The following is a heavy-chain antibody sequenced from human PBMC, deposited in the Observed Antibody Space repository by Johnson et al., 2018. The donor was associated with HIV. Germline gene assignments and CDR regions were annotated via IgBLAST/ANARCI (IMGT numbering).Heavy chain of an antibody. CDR1: GFIFSSYG. J-gene: IGHJ3*02. CDR2: ISYDGSNK. CDR3: ARDPDSSGYYLGAFDI. D-gene: IGHD3-22*01. V-gene: IGHV3-30*03. Sequence: QVQLVESGGGVVQPGRSLRLSCAASGFIFSSYGMHWVRQAPGKGLEWVAVISYDGSNKYYADSVKGRFTISRDNSKNTLYLQMNSLRAEDTAVYYCARDPDSSGYYLGAFDIWGQGTMVTVSS.